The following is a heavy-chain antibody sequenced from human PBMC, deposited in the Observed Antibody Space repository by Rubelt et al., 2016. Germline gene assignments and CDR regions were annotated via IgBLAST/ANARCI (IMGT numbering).Heavy chain of an antibody. CDR2: IYYSGST. CDR3: ARARMTTVTFGYYYYGMDV. J-gene: IGHJ6*02. Sequence: EWIGYIYYSGSTNYNPSLKSRVTISVDTSKNQFSLKLSSVTAADTAVYYCARARMTTVTFGYYYYGMDVWGQGTTVTVSS. V-gene: IGHV4-59*12. D-gene: IGHD4-17*01.